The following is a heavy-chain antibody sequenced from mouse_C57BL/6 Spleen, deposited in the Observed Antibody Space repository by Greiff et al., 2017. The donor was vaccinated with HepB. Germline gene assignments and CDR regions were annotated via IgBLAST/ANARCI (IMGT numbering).Heavy chain of an antibody. D-gene: IGHD2-4*01. CDR2: INYDGSST. CDR3: ARDGPPYDYDGAMDY. CDR1: GFTFSDYY. J-gene: IGHJ4*01. Sequence: EVHLVESEGGLVQPGSSMKLSCTASGFTFSDYYMAWVRQVPEKGLEWVANINYDGSSTYYLDSLKSRFIISRDNAKNILYLQMSSLKSEDTATYYCARDGPPYDYDGAMDYWGQGTSVTVSS. V-gene: IGHV5-16*01.